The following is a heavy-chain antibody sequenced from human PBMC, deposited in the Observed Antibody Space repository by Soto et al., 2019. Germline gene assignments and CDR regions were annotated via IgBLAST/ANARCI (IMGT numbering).Heavy chain of an antibody. Sequence: GGSLRLSCAASGFTFSSYGMHWVRQAPGKGLEWVAVIWYDGSNKYYADSVKGRFTISRDNSKNTLYLQMNSLRAEDTAVYYCARMEAAAGDYYYGMDVWGQGTTVTVSS. CDR3: ARMEAAAGDYYYGMDV. CDR1: GFTFSSYG. CDR2: IWYDGSNK. V-gene: IGHV3-33*01. J-gene: IGHJ6*02. D-gene: IGHD6-13*01.